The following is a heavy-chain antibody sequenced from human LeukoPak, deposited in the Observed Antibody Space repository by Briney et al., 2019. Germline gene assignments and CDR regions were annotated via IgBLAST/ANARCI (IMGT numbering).Heavy chain of an antibody. CDR3: AREYPSYGSYYDCFDY. CDR2: ISAYNGNT. D-gene: IGHD1-26*01. J-gene: IGHJ4*02. V-gene: IGHV1-18*01. CDR1: GYTFTNYG. Sequence: ASVKVSCKASGYTFTNYGISWVRQAPGQGLEWMGWISAYNGNTNYAQNLQGRVTMTTDTSTSTAYMELRSLRSDDTAVYYCAREYPSYGSYYDCFDYWGQGTLVTVSS.